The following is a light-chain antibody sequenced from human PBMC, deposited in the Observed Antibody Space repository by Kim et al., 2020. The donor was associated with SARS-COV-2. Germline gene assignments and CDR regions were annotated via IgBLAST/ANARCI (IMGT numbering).Light chain of an antibody. Sequence: VALERTARITWGGNNIGSKNVHWYQQKPGQAPVLVIYRDSNRPSGIPERFSGSNSGDTATLTISRAQAGDEADYYCQVWDSSTAVFGGGTKLTVL. CDR1: NIGSKN. CDR2: RDS. CDR3: QVWDSSTAV. V-gene: IGLV3-9*01. J-gene: IGLJ3*02.